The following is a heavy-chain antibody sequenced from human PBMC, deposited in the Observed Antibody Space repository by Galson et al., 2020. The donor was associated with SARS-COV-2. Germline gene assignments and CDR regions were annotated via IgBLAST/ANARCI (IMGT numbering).Heavy chain of an antibody. Sequence: SETLSLTCTVSGGSISSGNYYWSWIRQSAGKGLEWIGPIYATGSTSYKSSLKSRVTISIDKSKNQFSLKLSSVTAADTAVYYCARDFGILTGYRYWGQGTLVTVSS. D-gene: IGHD3-9*01. V-gene: IGHV4-61*02. J-gene: IGHJ4*02. CDR1: GGSISSGNYY. CDR3: ARDFGILTGYRY. CDR2: IYATGST.